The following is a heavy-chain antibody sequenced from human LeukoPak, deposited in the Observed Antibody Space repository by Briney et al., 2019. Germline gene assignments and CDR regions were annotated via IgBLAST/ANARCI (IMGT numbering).Heavy chain of an antibody. CDR1: GGSFSGYY. V-gene: IGHV4-34*01. CDR2: INHSGST. Sequence: PSETLSLTCAVYGGSFSGYYWSWIRQPPGKGLEWIGEINHSGSTNYNPSLKSRVTISVDTSKNQFSLKLSSVTAADTAVYYCASWGAYCSGGSCYYAIDYWGQGTLVTVSS. CDR3: ASWGAYCSGGSCYYAIDY. D-gene: IGHD2-15*01. J-gene: IGHJ4*02.